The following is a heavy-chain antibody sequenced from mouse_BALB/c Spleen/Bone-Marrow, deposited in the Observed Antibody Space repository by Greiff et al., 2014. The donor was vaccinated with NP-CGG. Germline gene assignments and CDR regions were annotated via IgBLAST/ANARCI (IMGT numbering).Heavy chain of an antibody. CDR2: IDPANGNT. V-gene: IGHV14-3*02. D-gene: IGHD1-1*01. CDR1: GFNIKDTY. CDR3: ARYYYGSSYFDY. Sequence: DVQLQESGAELVKPGASVKLSCTASGFNIKDTYMHWVKQRPEQGLEWIGRIDPANGNTKYDPKFQGKATITADTSSNTAYLQLGSLTSEDTAVYYCARYYYGSSYFDYWGQGTTLTVSS. J-gene: IGHJ2*01.